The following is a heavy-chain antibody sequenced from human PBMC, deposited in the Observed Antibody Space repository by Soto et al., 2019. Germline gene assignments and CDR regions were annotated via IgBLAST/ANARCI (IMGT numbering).Heavy chain of an antibody. D-gene: IGHD3-10*01. CDR1: GGSVSSGSYY. J-gene: IGHJ6*02. CDR3: ARDRAWDYGSGSYYYYYGMDV. V-gene: IGHV4-61*01. Sequence: SETLSLTCTVSGGSVSSGSYYWSWIRQPPGKGLEWIGYIYYSGSTNYNPSLKSRVTISVDTSKNQFSLKLSSVTAADTAVYYCARDRAWDYGSGSYYYYYGMDVWGQGTTVTVSS. CDR2: IYYSGST.